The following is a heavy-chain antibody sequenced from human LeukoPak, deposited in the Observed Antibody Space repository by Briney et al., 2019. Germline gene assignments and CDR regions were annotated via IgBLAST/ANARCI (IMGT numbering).Heavy chain of an antibody. J-gene: IGHJ6*03. D-gene: IGHD3/OR15-3a*01. V-gene: IGHV3-21*01. CDR1: ESTFSDYG. CDR3: AGAILDPFYFYYYMDV. CDR2: ITSTSSKI. Sequence: AGGSLRLSCVASESTFSDYGMNWVRQAPGKGLEWISFITSTSSKIYYADSVKGRFTISRDNAMNSLYLQMNSLRVEDTAVYYCAGAILDPFYFYYYMDVWGKGTTVTVSS.